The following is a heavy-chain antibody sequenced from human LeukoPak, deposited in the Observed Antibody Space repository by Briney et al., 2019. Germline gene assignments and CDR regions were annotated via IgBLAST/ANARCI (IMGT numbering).Heavy chain of an antibody. CDR3: ARADLGYCSSTSCYPFFDY. J-gene: IGHJ4*02. D-gene: IGHD2-2*01. CDR2: IYTSGSS. Sequence: SQTLSLTCTVSGGSISSGSCYWSWIRQPAGKGLEWIGRIYTSGSSNYNPSLKSRVTISVDTSKNQFSLKLSSVTAADTAVYYCARADLGYCSSTSCYPFFDYWGQGTLVTVSS. V-gene: IGHV4-61*02. CDR1: GGSISSGSCY.